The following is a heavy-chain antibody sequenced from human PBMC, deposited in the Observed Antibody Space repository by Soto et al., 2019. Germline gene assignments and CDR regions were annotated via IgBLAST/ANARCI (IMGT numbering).Heavy chain of an antibody. V-gene: IGHV4-30-4*01. D-gene: IGHD2-21*02. J-gene: IGHJ6*02. CDR2: IHYSGSI. CDR3: AREDDGGDRDYYGLDV. Sequence: QVQLQESGPGLVRPSQTLSLTCTVSGGSISTDHYHWTWIRQTPGKGLEWIGYIHYSGSIHFNPSLQRRVSMSVDTSTNLFSLKLSSVTAADTAVYFCAREDDGGDRDYYGLDVWGQGTTVTVSS. CDR1: GGSISTDHYH.